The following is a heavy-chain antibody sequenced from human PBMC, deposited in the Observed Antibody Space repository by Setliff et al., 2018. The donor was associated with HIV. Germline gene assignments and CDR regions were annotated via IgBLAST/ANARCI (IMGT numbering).Heavy chain of an antibody. V-gene: IGHV1-2*02. Sequence: ASVKVSCKASGYTFTSYIHWVRQAPGQGLECMGMINPSGGDTKYSQKFQGRVTMTRDTSITTAYMELSRLRSDDTAVYYCARVGGTYSYDTDGFFSFYFEIWGRGTLVTVSS. CDR1: GYTFTSY. D-gene: IGHD3-22*01. J-gene: IGHJ4*02. CDR3: ARVGGTYSYDTDGFFSFYFEI. CDR2: INPSGGDT.